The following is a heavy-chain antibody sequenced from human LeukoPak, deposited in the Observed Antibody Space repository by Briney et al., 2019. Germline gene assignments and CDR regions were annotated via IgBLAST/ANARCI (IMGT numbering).Heavy chain of an antibody. CDR3: ARWLDSGWFYYFDY. D-gene: IGHD6-19*01. J-gene: IGHJ4*02. Sequence: PSETLSLTCTVSGGSITSYYWSWIRQPPGKRLEWIGYIYYSGSTNYNPSLKSRVTISVDTSKNQFSLKLSSVTAADTAVYYCARWLDSGWFYYFDYWGQGTLVTVSS. CDR2: IYYSGST. V-gene: IGHV4-59*01. CDR1: GGSITSYY.